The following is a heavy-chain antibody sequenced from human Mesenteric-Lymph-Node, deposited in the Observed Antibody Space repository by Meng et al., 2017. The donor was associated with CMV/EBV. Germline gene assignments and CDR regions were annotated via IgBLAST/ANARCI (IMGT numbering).Heavy chain of an antibody. J-gene: IGHJ5*02. Sequence: GGSLRLSCAASGFTFRSYAMSWVRQAPGKGLDWVAGISGSGSTTKYAASVEGRFTISRDNSKDTLFLQMNSPRVEDTAVYYCAKDMWEYQLPDGSWGQGTLVTVSS. CDR1: GFTFRSYA. D-gene: IGHD2-2*01. V-gene: IGHV3-23*01. CDR3: AKDMWEYQLPDGS. CDR2: ISGSGSTT.